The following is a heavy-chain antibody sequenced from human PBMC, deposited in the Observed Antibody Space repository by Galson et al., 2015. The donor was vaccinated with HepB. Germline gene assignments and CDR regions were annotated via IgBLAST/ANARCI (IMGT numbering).Heavy chain of an antibody. CDR2: INAGNGNT. D-gene: IGHD3-10*01. CDR3: ARESELMVRGVIIKGNDAFDI. J-gene: IGHJ3*02. V-gene: IGHV1-3*01. Sequence: SVKVSCKASGYTFTSYAMHWVRQAPGQRLEWMGWINAGNGNTKYSQKFQGRVTITRDTSASAAYMELSSLRSEDTAVYYCARESELMVRGVIIKGNDAFDIWGQGTMVTVSS. CDR1: GYTFTSYA.